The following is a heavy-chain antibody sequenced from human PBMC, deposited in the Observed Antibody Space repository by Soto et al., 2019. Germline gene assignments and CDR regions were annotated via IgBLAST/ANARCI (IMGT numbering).Heavy chain of an antibody. CDR2: IYPGDSDT. J-gene: IGHJ3*02. CDR3: ARARVVVVGKEAFDI. Sequence: GESLKISCKGSGYSFTSYWIGWVRQMPGKGLEWMGIIYPGDSDTRYSPSFQGQVTISADKSISTAYLQWSSLKASDTAMYYCARARVVVVGKEAFDIWGQGTMVTVSS. V-gene: IGHV5-51*01. D-gene: IGHD3-22*01. CDR1: GYSFTSYW.